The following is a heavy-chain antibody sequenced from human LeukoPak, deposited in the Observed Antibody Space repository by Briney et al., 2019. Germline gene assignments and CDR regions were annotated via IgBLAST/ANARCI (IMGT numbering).Heavy chain of an antibody. V-gene: IGHV3-7*03. CDR1: GFTFSSYW. D-gene: IGHD2-2*01. Sequence: PGGSLRLPCAASGFTFSSYWMTWVRQAPGKGLEWVANIRQDGGVKYYMDSAKGRFTLSRDNAKSSLYLQMNSLRVEDTAMYSCARTVVVVVGASDYFDSWGQGTLVTVSS. CDR3: ARTVVVVVGASDYFDS. CDR2: IRQDGGVK. J-gene: IGHJ4*02.